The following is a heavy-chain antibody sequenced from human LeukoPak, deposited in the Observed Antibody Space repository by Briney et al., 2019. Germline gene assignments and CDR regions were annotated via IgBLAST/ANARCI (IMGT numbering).Heavy chain of an antibody. CDR2: IRYDGSNK. D-gene: IGHD5-18*01. Sequence: PGGSLRLSCAVSGFIFSSYGMHWVRQAPGKGLEWVAFIRYDGSNKYYADSVKGRFTISRDNSKNTLYLQTNSLRAEDTAMYYCAKDIRYGYDYWGQGTLVTVSS. CDR3: AKDIRYGYDY. V-gene: IGHV3-30*02. J-gene: IGHJ4*02. CDR1: GFIFSSYG.